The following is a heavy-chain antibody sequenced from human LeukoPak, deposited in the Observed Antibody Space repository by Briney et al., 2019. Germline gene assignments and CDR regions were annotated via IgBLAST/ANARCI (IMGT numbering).Heavy chain of an antibody. D-gene: IGHD1-1*01. CDR2: ISPGDYTA. CDR3: ARVKTGNWLSRGYYYMDV. V-gene: IGHV3-21*01. J-gene: IGHJ6*03. Sequence: PGGSLRLSCLASGITFSSSSMSWVRQAPGKGLEWVSAISPGDYTAYYADSVKGRFTISRDNAKNSLFLQMNSLRAEDTAVYYCARVKTGNWLSRGYYYMDVWGKGTTVTVSS. CDR1: GITFSSSS.